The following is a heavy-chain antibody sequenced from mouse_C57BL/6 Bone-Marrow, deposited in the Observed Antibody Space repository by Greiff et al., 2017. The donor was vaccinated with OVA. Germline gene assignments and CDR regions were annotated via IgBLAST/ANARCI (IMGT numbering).Heavy chain of an antibody. CDR1: GYTFTDYE. V-gene: IGHV1-15*01. CDR2: IDPETGVT. D-gene: IGHD2-5*01. J-gene: IGHJ4*01. CDR3: TRGYSNYYAMDY. Sequence: VQLQQSGAALVRPGASVTLSCKASGYTFTDYEMHWVKQTPVHGLEWIGAIDPETGVTAYNQKFKGKAILTADKSSSTAYMELRSLTSEDSAVYYCTRGYSNYYAMDYWGQGTSVTVSS.